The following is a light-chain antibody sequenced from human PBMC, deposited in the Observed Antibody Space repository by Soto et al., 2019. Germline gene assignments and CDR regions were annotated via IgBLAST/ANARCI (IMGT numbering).Light chain of an antibody. CDR2: GAS. J-gene: IGKJ5*01. CDR1: QSVHTF. Sequence: EIVLTQSPDPLSLSPGEGASLSCRSSQSVHTFLAWYQQKPGQAPRLIIYGASTRATGVPARFSGSGSGTDFTLTISSLEPEDFAVYYCHQRSNWPPDTLGQGTRLEIK. CDR3: HQRSNWPPDT. V-gene: IGKV3-11*01.